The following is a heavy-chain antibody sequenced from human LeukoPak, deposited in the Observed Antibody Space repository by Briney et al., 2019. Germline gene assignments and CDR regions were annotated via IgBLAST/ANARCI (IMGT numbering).Heavy chain of an antibody. CDR1: GGSISSGSYY. CDR3: AREDGLGSYGWFDP. D-gene: IGHD3-10*01. J-gene: IGHJ5*02. V-gene: IGHV4-61*02. CDR2: IYTSGST. Sequence: PSETLSLTCTVSGGSISSGSYYWSWIRQPAGKGLEWIGRIYTSGSTNYNPSLKSRVTISVDTSKNQFSLKLSSVTAADTAVYYCAREDGLGSYGWFDPWGQGTLVTVSS.